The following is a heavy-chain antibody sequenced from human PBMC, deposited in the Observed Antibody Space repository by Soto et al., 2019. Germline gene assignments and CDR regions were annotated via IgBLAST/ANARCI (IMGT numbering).Heavy chain of an antibody. D-gene: IGHD2-21*02. Sequence: PSETLSLTCTVSGGSISRYYWSWIRQPPGKGLEWIGYMYNTGSTIYNPSLKSRVTISVDTSKNQFSLKLNSVTAADTAVYYCARDLWGYCGADCYPLDVWGQGNTVTVSS. CDR2: MYNTGST. CDR1: GGSISRYY. V-gene: IGHV4-59*01. CDR3: ARDLWGYCGADCYPLDV. J-gene: IGHJ6*02.